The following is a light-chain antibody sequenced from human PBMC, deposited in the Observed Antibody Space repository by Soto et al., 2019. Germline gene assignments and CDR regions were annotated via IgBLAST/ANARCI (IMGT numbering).Light chain of an antibody. CDR1: QSISSSY. CDR2: AAS. J-gene: IGKJ2*01. V-gene: IGKV3-20*01. Sequence: EIVLTQSPGTLSLSPGERATLSCRASQSISSSYLAWYQQKPGQAPRLLIYAASSRATGIPDRFRGSGSGKYFFLTISILDHEDVAVYCGQQYGSSSYTFGQGTQLEIK. CDR3: QQYGSSSYT.